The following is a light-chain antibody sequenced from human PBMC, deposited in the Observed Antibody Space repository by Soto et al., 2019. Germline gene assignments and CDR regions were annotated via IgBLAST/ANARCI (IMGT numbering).Light chain of an antibody. Sequence: DIQMTQSPSSLSASLGDRVTITCRASQGIRNDLGWYQQKPVKAPELLVFAASNLQGGVPSRFSGSGSGTEFTLTISSLQPDDFATYYCQHYKMYSPWTFGQGTKVDIK. CDR2: AAS. V-gene: IGKV1-17*01. CDR1: QGIRND. CDR3: QHYKMYSPWT. J-gene: IGKJ1*01.